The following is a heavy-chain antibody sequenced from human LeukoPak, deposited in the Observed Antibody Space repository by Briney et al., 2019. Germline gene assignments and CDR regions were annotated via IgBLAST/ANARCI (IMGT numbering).Heavy chain of an antibody. Sequence: PSETLSLTCTVSGGSISGFYWXWIRXPPGXGLDWISSIYYSGSTNYSPSLESRVTISVDTSKNQFSLQLNSVTAADTAVYYCARDISGGSHVFDIWGQGTMVTVSS. CDR1: GGSISGFY. J-gene: IGHJ3*02. CDR2: IYYSGST. CDR3: ARDISGGSHVFDI. D-gene: IGHD3-3*02. V-gene: IGHV4-59*12.